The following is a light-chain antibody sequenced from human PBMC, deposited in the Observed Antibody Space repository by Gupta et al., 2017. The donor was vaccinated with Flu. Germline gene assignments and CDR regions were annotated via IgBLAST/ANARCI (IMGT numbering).Light chain of an antibody. V-gene: IGKV1-27*01. CDR3: QKYNRAPQA. J-gene: IGKJ3*01. Sequence: GDRVTIACRASQGISNFLAWYQQKPGKVPKLLIYAASTLQSGVPSRFSGSGSGTDFTLTINSLQPEDVATYYCQKYNRAPQAFGPGTKVDIK. CDR1: QGISNF. CDR2: AAS.